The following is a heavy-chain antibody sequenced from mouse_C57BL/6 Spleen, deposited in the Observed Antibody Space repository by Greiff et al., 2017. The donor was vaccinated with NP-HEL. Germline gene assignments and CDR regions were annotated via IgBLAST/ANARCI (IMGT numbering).Heavy chain of an antibody. J-gene: IGHJ1*03. CDR2: IHPNSGST. D-gene: IGHD2-4*01. CDR1: GYTFTSYW. V-gene: IGHV1-64*01. Sequence: QVQLQQPGAELVKPGASVKLSCKASGYTFTSYWMHWVKQRPGQGLEWIGMIHPNSGSTKYNEKFKSKATLTVDKSSSTAYMQLSSLTSEDAAVYYCARGYDYDKDFDVWGTGTTVTVAS. CDR3: ARGYDYDKDFDV.